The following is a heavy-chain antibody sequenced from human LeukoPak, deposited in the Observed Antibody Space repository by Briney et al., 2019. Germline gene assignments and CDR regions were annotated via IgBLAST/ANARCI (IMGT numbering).Heavy chain of an antibody. D-gene: IGHD1-7*01. CDR3: ARKQTGTMYDV. CDR1: GYSFSRYG. Sequence: ASVKVSCKASGYSFSRYGISWVRQAPGQGLEWMGWISAYSGNTDYAQNLQDRLTMTTDTSTSTAYMELRSLRSDDTAVYYCARKQTGTMYDVWGQGTQVTVSS. J-gene: IGHJ4*02. V-gene: IGHV1-18*01. CDR2: ISAYSGNT.